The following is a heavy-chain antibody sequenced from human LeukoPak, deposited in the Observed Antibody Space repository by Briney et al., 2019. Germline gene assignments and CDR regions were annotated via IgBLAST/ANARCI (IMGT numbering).Heavy chain of an antibody. CDR1: GLNVTYNY. V-gene: IGHV3-53*01. J-gene: IGHJ6*03. CDR3: YARPVLPAAFLPSGNYMDV. CDR2: FYSGGMT. Sequence: GGSLRLSCAASGLNVTYNYMSWVRQAPGKGLEWLSVFYSGGMTYYADSVKGRFIISRDNSKNTLYLQMNRLRAKDTAVYYCYARPVLPAAFLPSGNYMDVWGKGTTVTVSS. D-gene: IGHD2-2*01.